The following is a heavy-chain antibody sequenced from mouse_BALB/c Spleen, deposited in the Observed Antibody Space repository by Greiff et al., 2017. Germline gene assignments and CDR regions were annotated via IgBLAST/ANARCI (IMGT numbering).Heavy chain of an antibody. Sequence: EVMLVESGGGLVQPGGSRKLSCAASGFTFSSFGMHWVRQAPEKGLEWVAYISSGSSTIYYADTVKGRFTISRDNPKNTLFLQMTSLRSEDTAMYYCARLDYFDYWGQGTTLTVSS. V-gene: IGHV5-17*02. CDR1: GFTFSSFG. CDR2: ISSGSSTI. CDR3: ARLDYFDY. J-gene: IGHJ2*01.